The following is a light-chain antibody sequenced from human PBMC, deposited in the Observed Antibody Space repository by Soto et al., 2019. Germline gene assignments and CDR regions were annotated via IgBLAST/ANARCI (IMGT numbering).Light chain of an antibody. Sequence: QSVLTQPPSASGTPGQRVSISCSGGGSNIGSNPVNWYQQLPGTAPKLLIYASDQRPSGVPDRFSGSKSGTSASLAISGLQSEDEADYYCSAWYDSLNGPVFGGGTKVTVL. V-gene: IGLV1-44*01. CDR3: SAWYDSLNGPV. CDR2: ASD. J-gene: IGLJ2*01. CDR1: GSNIGSNP.